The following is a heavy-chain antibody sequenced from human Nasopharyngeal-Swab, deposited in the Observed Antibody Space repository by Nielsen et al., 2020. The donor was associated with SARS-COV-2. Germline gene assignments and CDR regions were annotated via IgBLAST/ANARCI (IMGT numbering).Heavy chain of an antibody. CDR1: GTTLSTFG. Sequence: SVKVSCKSSGTTLSTFGLSWVRQAPGQGLEWVGGFIPVFGTINCAQRFLGRVTITADESTTTAYMDLRGLRSDDTAIYYCTRWGYNYTYWGQGTLVTVSS. D-gene: IGHD5-24*01. J-gene: IGHJ4*02. CDR3: TRWGYNYTY. V-gene: IGHV1-69*13. CDR2: FIPVFGTI.